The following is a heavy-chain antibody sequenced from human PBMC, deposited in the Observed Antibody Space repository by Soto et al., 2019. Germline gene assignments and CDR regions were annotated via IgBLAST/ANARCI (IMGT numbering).Heavy chain of an antibody. D-gene: IGHD3-16*02. V-gene: IGHV3-48*01. J-gene: IGHJ4*02. CDR3: ARADIWGSYRHFDY. CDR1: GFTFIGFS. Sequence: GGFLRVCSGASGFTFIGFSVSWVRQAPGKGLEWVSYISSSSSTIYYADSVKGRFTISRDNAKNSLYLQMNSLRAEDTAVYYCARADIWGSYRHFDYWGQGTLVTVSS. CDR2: ISSSSSTI.